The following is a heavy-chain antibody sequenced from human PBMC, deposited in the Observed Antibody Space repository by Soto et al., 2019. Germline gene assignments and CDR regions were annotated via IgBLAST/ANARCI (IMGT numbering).Heavy chain of an antibody. CDR3: ARSQGSSTSLEIYYYYYYGMDV. CDR1: GATFSSYA. Sequence: QVQLVQSGAEMKKPGSSVKVSCKASGATFSSYAISWVRQAPGQGLEWMGGIIPISDTTNYAQKFQGRVTITADESTSTAYMELSSLRSEDTAVYYCARSQGSSTSLEIYYYYYYGMDVWGQGTTVTVSS. V-gene: IGHV1-69*01. D-gene: IGHD2-2*01. CDR2: IIPISDTT. J-gene: IGHJ6*02.